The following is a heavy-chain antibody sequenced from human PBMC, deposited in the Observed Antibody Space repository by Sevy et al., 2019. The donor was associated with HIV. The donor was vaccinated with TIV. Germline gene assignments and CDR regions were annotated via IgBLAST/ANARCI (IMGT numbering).Heavy chain of an antibody. J-gene: IGHJ4*02. D-gene: IGHD3-22*01. CDR3: AVTKDYYDNSGDPFDY. V-gene: IGHV1-24*01. Sequence: ASVKVSCKVSGYTLTKLSMHWVRQAPGKGLEWMGTFDPEDGERVYTQKFQGRVTMTEDTSTDTAYMELGSLRSEDTAVFYCAVTKDYYDNSGDPFDYWGQGTLVTVSS. CDR1: GYTLTKLS. CDR2: FDPEDGER.